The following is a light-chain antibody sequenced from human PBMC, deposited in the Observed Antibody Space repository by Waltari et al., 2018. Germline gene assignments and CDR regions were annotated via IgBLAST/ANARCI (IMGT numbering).Light chain of an antibody. CDR2: GAS. Sequence: ELVLTQSQGTLSLSPGARATLPCRASQSVSSNFLAWYQQKPGQAPRLLIDGASSSATSIPDKFSGSESETDFTLTINRLEPEDVAVYYCQQYCRSPLTFGGGTKVEIK. V-gene: IGKV3-20*01. J-gene: IGKJ4*01. CDR3: QQYCRSPLT. CDR1: QSVSSNF.